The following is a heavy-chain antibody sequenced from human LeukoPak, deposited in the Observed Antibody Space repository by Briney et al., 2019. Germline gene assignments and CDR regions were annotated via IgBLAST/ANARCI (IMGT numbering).Heavy chain of an antibody. Sequence: SETLSLTCIVSGGSISSYYWSWLRQPPGKGLEWIGYIYYSGSTNYNASLKSRVTISVDTSKNQFSLKLSSVTAADTAVYYCARGRAGAADDFDYWGQGTLVTVSS. D-gene: IGHD6-13*01. J-gene: IGHJ4*02. CDR2: IYYSGST. CDR1: GGSISSYY. CDR3: ARGRAGAADDFDY. V-gene: IGHV4-59*01.